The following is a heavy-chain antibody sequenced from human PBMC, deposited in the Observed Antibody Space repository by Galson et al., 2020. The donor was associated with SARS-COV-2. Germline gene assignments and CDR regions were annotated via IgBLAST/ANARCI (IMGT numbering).Heavy chain of an antibody. J-gene: IGHJ5*02. CDR3: ATGPSVPYGGKWFDP. Sequence: ASVKVSCKVSGYTLTELSMHWVRQAPGKGLEWMGGFDPEDGETIYAQKFQGRVTMTEDTSTDTAYMELSSLRSEDTAVYYCATGPSVPYGGKWFDPWGQGTLVTVSS. D-gene: IGHD4-17*01. V-gene: IGHV1-24*01. CDR2: FDPEDGET. CDR1: GYTLTELS.